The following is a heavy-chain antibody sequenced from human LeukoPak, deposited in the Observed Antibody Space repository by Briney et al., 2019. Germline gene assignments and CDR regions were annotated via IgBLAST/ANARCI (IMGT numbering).Heavy chain of an antibody. J-gene: IGHJ3*01. Sequence: GESLKISCKASGYSFTTYWISWVRQLPGKGLEWMGTIDPSDSYNNYSPSFQGQVTISADKSATTAYLQWSSLKASDTAMYFCARLNGGANLLGDALDVWGQGTMVTASS. V-gene: IGHV5-10-1*04. CDR2: IDPSDSYN. CDR3: ARLNGGANLLGDALDV. CDR1: GYSFTTYW. D-gene: IGHD4/OR15-4a*01.